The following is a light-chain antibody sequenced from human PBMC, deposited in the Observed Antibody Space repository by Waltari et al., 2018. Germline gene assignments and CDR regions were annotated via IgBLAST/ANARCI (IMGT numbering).Light chain of an antibody. Sequence: DIQLPQYPSSLSASVGVSVTIACRASQRISSYLNWYQQKPGQAPKLLIYAASSLESGVPSRFSGSGFGTDFTLTINSLQPEDFAVYYCQQTYSNFRTFGQGTKVDVK. CDR2: AAS. CDR1: QRISSY. CDR3: QQTYSNFRT. J-gene: IGKJ1*01. V-gene: IGKV1-39*01.